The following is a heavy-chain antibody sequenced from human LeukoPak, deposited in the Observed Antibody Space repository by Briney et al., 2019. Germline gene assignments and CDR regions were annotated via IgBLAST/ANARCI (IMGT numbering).Heavy chain of an antibody. CDR2: ISYDGSNK. CDR3: AKDPDDYGDYVDY. CDR1: GFTFRSYG. J-gene: IGHJ4*02. D-gene: IGHD4-17*01. V-gene: IGHV3-30*18. Sequence: GGSLRLSCAASGFTFRSYGMHWVRQSPGKGLEWVAVISYDGSNKYYADSVKGRFTISRDNSKNTLYLQMNSLRAEDTAVYYCAKDPDDYGDYVDYWGQGTLVTVSS.